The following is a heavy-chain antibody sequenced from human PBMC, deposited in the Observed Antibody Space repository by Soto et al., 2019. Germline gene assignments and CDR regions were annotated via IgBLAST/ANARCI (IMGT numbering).Heavy chain of an antibody. Sequence: TLSLTCAVSSGSISRGGYSWRRIRQPPGKGLEWIGYIYHSGSTYYNPSLKSRVTISVDRSKNQFSLKLSSVTAADTAVYYCARVPDRWGQGTLVTVSS. CDR3: ARVPDR. J-gene: IGHJ5*02. CDR2: IYHSGST. CDR1: SGSISRGGYS. V-gene: IGHV4-30-2*01. D-gene: IGHD2-2*01.